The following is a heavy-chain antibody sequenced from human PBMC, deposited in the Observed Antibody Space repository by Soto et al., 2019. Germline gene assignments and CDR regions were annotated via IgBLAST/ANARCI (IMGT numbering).Heavy chain of an antibody. Sequence: QVQVVQSGAEVKKPGASVKVSCKASGYSFSTYSMHWVRQAPGQGLEWMRWINGTNGNTRYSQKFKDRVSISRDTPASTGDMELSSLRSEDTAVYYCARGKGMEENYYYHGMDVWGPGSTVIVSS. D-gene: IGHD1-1*01. V-gene: IGHV1-3*01. CDR1: GYSFSTYS. CDR2: INGTNGNT. CDR3: ARGKGMEENYYYHGMDV. J-gene: IGHJ6*02.